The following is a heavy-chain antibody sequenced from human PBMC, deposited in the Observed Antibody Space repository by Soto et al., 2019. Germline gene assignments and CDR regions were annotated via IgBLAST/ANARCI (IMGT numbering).Heavy chain of an antibody. CDR1: GFTFSSYS. D-gene: IGHD2-2*01. Sequence: PGGSLRLSCAASGFTFSSYSMNWVRQAPGKGLEWVSYISSSSTIYYADSVKGRFTISRDNAKNSLYLQMNSLRAEDTAVYYCAVVVPAAFGQDAFDIWGQGTMVTVSS. V-gene: IGHV3-48*01. CDR2: ISSSSTI. J-gene: IGHJ3*02. CDR3: AVVVPAAFGQDAFDI.